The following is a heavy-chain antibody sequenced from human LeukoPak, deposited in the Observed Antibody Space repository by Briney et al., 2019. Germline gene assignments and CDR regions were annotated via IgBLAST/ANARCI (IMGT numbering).Heavy chain of an antibody. CDR3: ACAGRGYYDSLDY. CDR1: GFTFSSCG. D-gene: IGHD3-22*01. V-gene: IGHV3-33*01. J-gene: IGHJ4*02. CDR2: IFYDGSNK. Sequence: GGSLRLSCAASGFTFSSCGMHWVRQAPGKGLEWVALIFYDGSNKYYSDSAKGRFTISRDNSNNTLYLQMNGLRAEDTAVYYCACAGRGYYDSLDYWGQGNLVTVSS.